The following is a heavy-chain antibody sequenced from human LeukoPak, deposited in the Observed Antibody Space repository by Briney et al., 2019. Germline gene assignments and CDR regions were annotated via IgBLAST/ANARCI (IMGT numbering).Heavy chain of an antibody. CDR3: ARDGLSTVVTEDAFDI. D-gene: IGHD4-23*01. CDR1: GFTFSSYW. CDR2: IKQDGSEK. J-gene: IGHJ3*02. Sequence: PGGSLRLSCAASGFTFSSYWMSWVRQAPGKGLEWVANIKQDGSEKYYVDSVKGRFTISRDNAKNSLYLQMNSLRAEDTAVYYCARDGLSTVVTEDAFDIWGQGTMVTVSS. V-gene: IGHV3-7*01.